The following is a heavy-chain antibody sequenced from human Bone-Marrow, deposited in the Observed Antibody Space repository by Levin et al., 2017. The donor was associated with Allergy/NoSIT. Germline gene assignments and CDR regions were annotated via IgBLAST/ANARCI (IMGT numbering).Heavy chain of an antibody. J-gene: IGHJ6*03. CDR1: GFTFSIYN. CDR3: ARDILYYYFYMDV. V-gene: IGHV3-48*02. Sequence: PGGSLRLSCAASGFTFSIYNMNWVRQAPGKGLEWVSYISSSSSTIYYTDSVKGRFTISRDNAKNSLYLQMNSLRDEDTAVYYCARDILYYYFYMDVWGKGTTVTVSS. D-gene: IGHD2-15*01. CDR2: ISSSSSTI.